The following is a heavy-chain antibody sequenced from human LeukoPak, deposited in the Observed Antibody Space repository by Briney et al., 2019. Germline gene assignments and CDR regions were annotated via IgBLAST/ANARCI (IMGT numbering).Heavy chain of an antibody. CDR2: IIPIFGTA. D-gene: IGHD3-3*01. Sequence: SVKVSCKASGGTFSSYAISWVRQAPGQGLEWMGRIIPIFGTANYAQKLQGRVTITADKSTSTAYMELSSLRSEDTAVYYCARAIDDFWSGYPDYWGQGTLVTVSS. V-gene: IGHV1-69*06. J-gene: IGHJ4*02. CDR1: GGTFSSYA. CDR3: ARAIDDFWSGYPDY.